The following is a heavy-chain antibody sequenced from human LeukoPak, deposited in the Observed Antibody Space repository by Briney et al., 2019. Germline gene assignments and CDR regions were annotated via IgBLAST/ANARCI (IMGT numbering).Heavy chain of an antibody. D-gene: IGHD6-13*01. CDR3: TKPGIAAAQVFDY. J-gene: IGHJ4*02. Sequence: GGSLRLSCTASGFTFGDYAMSWFRQAPGKGLEWVGFIRSKAYGGTTEYAASVKGRFTISRDDSKSIAYLQMNSLKTEDTAVYYCTKPGIAAAQVFDYWGQGTLVTVSS. CDR1: GFTFGDYA. V-gene: IGHV3-49*03. CDR2: IRSKAYGGTT.